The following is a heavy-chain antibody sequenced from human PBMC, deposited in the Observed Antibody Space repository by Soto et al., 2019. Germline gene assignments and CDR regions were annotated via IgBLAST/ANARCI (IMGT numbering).Heavy chain of an antibody. Sequence: QVQLVQSGAEVKKPGASVKVSCKASGYTSHSYSMHWVRQAPGQGLEWMGWIIPGNGDTEYSQKFQGRVTFTRDTSATTAYMELSSLTSEDTAVYYCTRVPGYWGQGTLVTVSS. CDR2: IIPGNGDT. CDR1: GYTSHSYS. V-gene: IGHV1-3*01. J-gene: IGHJ4*02. CDR3: TRVPGY.